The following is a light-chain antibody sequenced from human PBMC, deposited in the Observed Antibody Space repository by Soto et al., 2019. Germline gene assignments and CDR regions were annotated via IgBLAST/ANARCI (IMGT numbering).Light chain of an antibody. CDR3: AAWDDSLNGVYV. V-gene: IGLV1-44*01. Sequence: QSVLTQPPSASGTPGQRVTISCSGSRSNIGSNNVYWYQQLPGTAPKLLIYSNDKRPSGVPDRSSGSKSGTSASLAITGLQSEDEADYYCAAWDDSLNGVYVFGPGTKVTVL. CDR1: RSNIGSNN. CDR2: SND. J-gene: IGLJ1*01.